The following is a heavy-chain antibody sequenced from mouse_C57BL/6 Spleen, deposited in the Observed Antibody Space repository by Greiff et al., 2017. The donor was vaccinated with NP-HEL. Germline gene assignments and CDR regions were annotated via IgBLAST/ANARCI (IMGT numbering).Heavy chain of an antibody. CDR3: ARDPPIYDGYYGYFDV. V-gene: IGHV5-4*01. CDR2: ISDGGSYT. D-gene: IGHD2-3*01. Sequence: EVQGVESGGGLVKPGGSLKLSCAASGFTFSSYAMSWVRQTPEKRLEWVATISDGGSYTYYPDNVKGRFTFSRDNAKNNLYLQMSHLKSEDTAMYYCARDPPIYDGYYGYFDVWGTGTTVTVSS. CDR1: GFTFSSYA. J-gene: IGHJ1*03.